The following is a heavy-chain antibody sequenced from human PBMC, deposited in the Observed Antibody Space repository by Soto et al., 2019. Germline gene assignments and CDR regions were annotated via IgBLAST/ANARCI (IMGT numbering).Heavy chain of an antibody. D-gene: IGHD5-18*01. J-gene: IGHJ4*02. CDR1: GCSISSYY. V-gene: IGHV4-59*08. CDR2: IYYSGST. CDR3: ARHRYSYGVYYFDY. Sequence: KPSETLSLTCTVSGCSISSYYWSWIRQPPGKGLEWIGYIYYSGSTNYNPSLKSRVTISVDTSKNQFSLKLSSVTAADTAVYYCARHRYSYGVYYFDYWGQGTLVTVSS.